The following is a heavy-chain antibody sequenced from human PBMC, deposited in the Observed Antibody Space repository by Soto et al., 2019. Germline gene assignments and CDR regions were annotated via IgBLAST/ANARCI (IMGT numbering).Heavy chain of an antibody. CDR1: GGSFSGYY. D-gene: IGHD3-10*01. CDR2: INHSGST. Sequence: SETLSLTCAVYGGSFSGYYWSWIRQPPGKGLEWIGEINHSGSTNYNPSLKSRVTISVDTSKNQFSLKLSSVTAADTAVYYCARGRKVRGPSHYYYYYMDVWGKGTTVTVSS. J-gene: IGHJ6*03. CDR3: ARGRKVRGPSHYYYYYMDV. V-gene: IGHV4-34*01.